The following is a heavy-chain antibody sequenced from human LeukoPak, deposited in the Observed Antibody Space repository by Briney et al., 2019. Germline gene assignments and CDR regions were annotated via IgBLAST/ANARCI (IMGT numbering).Heavy chain of an antibody. CDR3: AKGKGKWAFDI. D-gene: IGHD1-26*01. CDR2: ISGSGGST. V-gene: IGHV3-23*01. J-gene: IGHJ3*02. Sequence: GGSLRLSCAVSGLTFSTYAMSWVRQAPGKGLEWVSAISGSGGSTYYADSVKGRFTISRDNSKNTLYLQMNSLRAEDTAVYYCAKGKGKWAFDIWGQGTMVTVSS. CDR1: GLTFSTYA.